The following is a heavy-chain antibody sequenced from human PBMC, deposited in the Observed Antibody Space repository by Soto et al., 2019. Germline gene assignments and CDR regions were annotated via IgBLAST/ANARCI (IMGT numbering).Heavy chain of an antibody. Sequence: EVQLLESGGGLVQPGGSLRLSCAASGFTFSSYAMSWVRQAPGKGLEWVSAISGSGGSTYYADSVKGRFTISRDNSKNTLYLQMNSLRAEDTAVYYCAGRGGGYYYYYGMDVWGQGTTVTVSS. D-gene: IGHD3-10*01. CDR3: AGRGGGYYYYYGMDV. V-gene: IGHV3-23*01. J-gene: IGHJ6*02. CDR2: ISGSGGST. CDR1: GFTFSSYA.